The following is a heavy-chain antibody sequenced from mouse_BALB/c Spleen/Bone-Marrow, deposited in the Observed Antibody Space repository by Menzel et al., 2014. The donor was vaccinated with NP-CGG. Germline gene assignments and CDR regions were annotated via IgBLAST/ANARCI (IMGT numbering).Heavy chain of an antibody. D-gene: IGHD2-14*01. V-gene: IGHV1-9*01. J-gene: IGHJ4*01. CDR3: ARSKVLYAMDY. CDR1: GYTFSSYW. CDR2: ILPGNGST. Sequence: QVQLQQSGAELMKPGASVEISCKATGYTFSSYWIEWVKQRPGHGLEWIGEILPGNGSTNYNEKFKGKATFTAETSSNTAYMQLSSLTSEDSAVYYCARSKVLYAMDYWGQGTSVTVSS.